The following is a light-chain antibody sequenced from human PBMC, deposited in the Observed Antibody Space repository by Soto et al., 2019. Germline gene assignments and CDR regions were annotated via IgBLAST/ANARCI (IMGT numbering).Light chain of an antibody. V-gene: IGKV3-15*01. CDR2: GAS. J-gene: IGKJ2*02. CDR1: QSVGSS. Sequence: EIVMTQSPATLSVSPGERVTLSCRASQSVGSSLAWYQQKPGQAPRLLIYGASIRASDIPARFSGTGSGTDFTLTISGLQSEDFAVYYCQQYNNRPPLMCTFGQGTKLEI. CDR3: QQYNNRPPLMCT.